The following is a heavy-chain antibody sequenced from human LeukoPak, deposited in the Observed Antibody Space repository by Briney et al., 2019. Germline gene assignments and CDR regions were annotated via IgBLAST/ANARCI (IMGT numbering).Heavy chain of an antibody. V-gene: IGHV3-74*01. Sequence: GGSLRLSCAASGFTFSSYWMHWVRQVPGKKLMWVSQIKTDGSSTIYADFVKGRFTVSRDNAKNTLYLQIHSLRVEDTAIYYCARDGPAADWDLDYWGQGTLVTVSS. CDR2: IKTDGSST. CDR3: ARDGPAADWDLDY. CDR1: GFTFSSYW. D-gene: IGHD3-9*01. J-gene: IGHJ4*02.